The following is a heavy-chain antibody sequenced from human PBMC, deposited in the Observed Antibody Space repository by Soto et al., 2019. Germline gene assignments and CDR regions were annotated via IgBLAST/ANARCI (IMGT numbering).Heavy chain of an antibody. CDR1: GFVFKNYE. D-gene: IGHD1-20*01. J-gene: IGHJ6*02. CDR3: ARDIDNRDYYYGLDV. V-gene: IGHV3-48*03. Sequence: VGSLRLSCVASGFVFKNYEMNGVRQAPGKGLEWISYISNSGNTIYVADSMRGRFTISRDNAKNSLFLQMNSLRADDTAVYYCARDIDNRDYYYGLDVWGQGTTVTVSS. CDR2: ISNSGNTI.